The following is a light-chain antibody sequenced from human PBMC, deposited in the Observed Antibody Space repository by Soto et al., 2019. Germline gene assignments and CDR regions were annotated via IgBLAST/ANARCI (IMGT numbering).Light chain of an antibody. CDR2: ATS. CDR3: QQANSFPLT. V-gene: IGKV1-12*01. J-gene: IGKJ4*01. CDR1: QDISSW. Sequence: DIQITQSPSFVCASVGDRVTITCRASQDISSWLVWYQQKPGKAPKLLIHATSGLQSGVPSRFSGSGSGTDFTLTISNLQSEDFATYYCQQANSFPLTFGGGTKVDIK.